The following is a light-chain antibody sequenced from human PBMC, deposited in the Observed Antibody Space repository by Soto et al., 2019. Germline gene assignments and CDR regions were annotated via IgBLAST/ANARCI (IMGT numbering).Light chain of an antibody. Sequence: ETVMTQSPATLSVSPCESATRSCRASQSVNSNLAWYQQKLGQAPRVLIFGASTRATGIPARFSGSGSGTEFSLTIKSLQYEDLAVSDFQEYNSWPWPFGQATKVDI. J-gene: IGKJ1*01. CDR3: QEYNSWPWP. CDR2: GAS. V-gene: IGKV3-15*01. CDR1: QSVNSN.